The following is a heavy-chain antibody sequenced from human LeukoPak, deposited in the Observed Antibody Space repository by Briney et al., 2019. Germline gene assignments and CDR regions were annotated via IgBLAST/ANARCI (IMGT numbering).Heavy chain of an antibody. D-gene: IGHD5-24*01. CDR3: AKDAGWLHYYFDY. Sequence: GGSLRLSCAASGFTFSSYAMSWVRQAPGKGLEWVSGISGNSVSTYYADSVKGRFTISRDNSKNTLYLQMNSLRAEDTAVYYCAKDAGWLHYYFDYWGQGTLVTVSS. V-gene: IGHV3-23*01. CDR1: GFTFSSYA. CDR2: ISGNSVST. J-gene: IGHJ4*02.